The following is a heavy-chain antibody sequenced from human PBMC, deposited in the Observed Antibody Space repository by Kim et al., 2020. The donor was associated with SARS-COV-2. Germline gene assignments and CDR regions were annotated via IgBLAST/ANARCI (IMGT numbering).Heavy chain of an antibody. CDR3: ARVIHQGGSDH. D-gene: IGHD2-2*01. CDR1: GDSVGNSNYF. Sequence: SETLSLTCTVSGDSVGNSNYFWGWMRQPPGKGLEWIATIYYTGTSYYNPSFESRVTISLDTSKNQFSLNLASVTTADTAVYYCARVIHQGGSDHWGQGTLVIVSS. V-gene: IGHV4-39*07. CDR2: IYYTGTS. J-gene: IGHJ1*01.